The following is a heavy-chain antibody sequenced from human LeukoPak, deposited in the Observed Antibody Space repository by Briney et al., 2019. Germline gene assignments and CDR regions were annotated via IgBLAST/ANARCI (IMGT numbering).Heavy chain of an antibody. J-gene: IGHJ5*02. V-gene: IGHV3-21*01. CDR3: ARDVLVVRGPTNNWFDP. D-gene: IGHD3-10*01. CDR1: GFTFSGYS. CDR2: ISSTSSYI. Sequence: GGSLRLSCAASGFTFSGYSMNWVRQAPGKGLEWVSSISSTSSYIYYADSVKGRFTISRDNAKSSLYLQMKSLRAEDTAVYYCARDVLVVRGPTNNWFDPWGQGTLVTVSS.